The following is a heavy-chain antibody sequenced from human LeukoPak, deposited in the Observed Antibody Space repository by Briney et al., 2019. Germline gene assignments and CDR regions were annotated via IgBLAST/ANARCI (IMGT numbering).Heavy chain of an antibody. J-gene: IGHJ4*02. CDR1: GFIFSGYA. V-gene: IGHV3-64D*06. CDR2: ISSNGGST. Sequence: GGSLRLSCSASGFIFSGYAMHWVRQAPGKGLEYVSGISSNGGSTYYADSVKGRFTISRDNSKNTLYLQMSSLRAEDTAVYYCVKDSHFAMACSGGSCSFDYWGQGTLVTVSS. D-gene: IGHD2-15*01. CDR3: VKDSHFAMACSGGSCSFDY.